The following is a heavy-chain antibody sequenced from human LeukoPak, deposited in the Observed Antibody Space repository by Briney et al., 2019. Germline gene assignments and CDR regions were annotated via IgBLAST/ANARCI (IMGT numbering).Heavy chain of an antibody. D-gene: IGHD5-12*01. CDR1: GGSFSGYY. CDR3: ASKPYRWLRVDY. V-gene: IGHV4-34*01. Sequence: SETLSLTCAVYGGSFSGYYWSWIRQPPGKGLEWIGEINHSGSTNYNPSLKSRVTISVDTSKNQFSLKLSSVTAADTAVYYCASKPYRWLRVDYWGQGILVTVSS. J-gene: IGHJ4*02. CDR2: INHSGST.